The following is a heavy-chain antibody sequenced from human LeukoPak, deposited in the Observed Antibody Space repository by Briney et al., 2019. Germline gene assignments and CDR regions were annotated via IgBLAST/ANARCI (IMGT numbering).Heavy chain of an antibody. V-gene: IGHV3-15*01. J-gene: IGHJ4*02. Sequence: GGSLRLSCTASGFTFGDYSMSWFRQAPGKGLEWVGRIKSKTDGGTTDYAAPVKGRFTISRDDSKNTLYLQMNSLKTEDTAVYYCTTGRVSDFWSGYYSYYFDYWGQGTLVTVSS. D-gene: IGHD3-3*01. CDR3: TTGRVSDFWSGYYSYYFDY. CDR2: IKSKTDGGTT. CDR1: GFTFGDYS.